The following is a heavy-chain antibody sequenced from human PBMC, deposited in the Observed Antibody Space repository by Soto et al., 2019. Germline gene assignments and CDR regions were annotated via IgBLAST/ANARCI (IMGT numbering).Heavy chain of an antibody. D-gene: IGHD3-3*02. Sequence: EVQLVESGGGLVQPGGSRRLSCAASGFTLSRYWRSWVRQAPGKGLEWVANINKDGSEKHYVDSVKGRFTISRDNAENSLYLQMNSLRAEDTAVYYCARAAALDYWGQGILVTVSS. V-gene: IGHV3-7*01. CDR1: GFTLSRYW. CDR3: ARAAALDY. CDR2: INKDGSEK. J-gene: IGHJ4*02.